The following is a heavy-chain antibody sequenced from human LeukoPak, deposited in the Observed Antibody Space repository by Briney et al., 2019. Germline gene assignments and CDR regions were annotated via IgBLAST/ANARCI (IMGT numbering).Heavy chain of an antibody. CDR2: ISGSGGST. J-gene: IGHJ4*02. V-gene: IGHV3-23*01. CDR1: VFTFSSYA. Sequence: GGSLRLSCAASVFTFSSYAMSWVRQAPAKGLECVSAISGSGGSTYYADSVKGRFTISRDNSKNTLYLQMNSLRAEDTAVYYCAKDLRSRGGDCAFDYWGQGTLVTVSS. D-gene: IGHD2-21*02. CDR3: AKDLRSRGGDCAFDY.